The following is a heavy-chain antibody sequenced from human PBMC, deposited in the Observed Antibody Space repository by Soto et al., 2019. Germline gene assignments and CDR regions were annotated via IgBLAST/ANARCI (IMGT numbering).Heavy chain of an antibody. Sequence: GGSLRLSCAASGFTFSSYAMSWVRQAPGKGLEWVSAISGSGGSTYYADSVKGRFTISRDNSKNTLYLQMNSLRAEDTAVYYCAKDGSHDYGDYEGPQGYPRGYYYYYMDVWGKGTTVTVSS. CDR2: ISGSGGST. V-gene: IGHV3-23*01. D-gene: IGHD4-17*01. CDR3: AKDGSHDYGDYEGPQGYPRGYYYYYMDV. CDR1: GFTFSSYA. J-gene: IGHJ6*03.